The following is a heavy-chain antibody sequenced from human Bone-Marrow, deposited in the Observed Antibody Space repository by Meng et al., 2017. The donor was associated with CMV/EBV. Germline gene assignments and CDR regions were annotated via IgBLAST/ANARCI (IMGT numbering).Heavy chain of an antibody. D-gene: IGHD5-12*01. CDR2: IYHSGST. CDR3: ARGLKSGYDSYNWFDP. CDR1: GYSISSGYY. V-gene: IGHV4-38-2*02. J-gene: IGHJ5*02. Sequence: SETLSLTCTVSGYSISSGYYWGWIRQPPGKGLEWIGSIYHSGSTYYNPSLKSRVTISVDTSKNQFSLKLSSVTAADTAVYYCARGLKSGYDSYNWFDPWGQGTLVTVYS.